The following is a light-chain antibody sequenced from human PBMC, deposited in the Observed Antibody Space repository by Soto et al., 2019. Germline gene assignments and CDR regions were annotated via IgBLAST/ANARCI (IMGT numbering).Light chain of an antibody. V-gene: IGLV2-23*02. CDR2: EVS. Sequence: QSALTQPASVSGSLGQSISISCTGTSSDIGSYNLVSWYQQYPGKAPKLMILEVSERPSGVSNRFSGSKSGDTASLTISGLQAEDEADCYCCSYAGSGKVVFGGGTKVTVL. CDR1: SSDIGSYNL. CDR3: CSYAGSGKVV. J-gene: IGLJ3*02.